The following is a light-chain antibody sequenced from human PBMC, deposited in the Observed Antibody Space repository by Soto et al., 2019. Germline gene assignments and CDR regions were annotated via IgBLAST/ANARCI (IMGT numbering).Light chain of an antibody. CDR2: AAS. V-gene: IGKV1-39*01. Sequence: IEMTQSPSSLSASVGDRVSSTWRASQGIRNDLGWYQQKPGKAPKLLIYAASSLQSGVPSRFSGSGSGTDFTLTISSLQPEDFATYYCQQSYSTPPTFGQGTKVAIK. CDR1: QGIRND. CDR3: QQSYSTPPT. J-gene: IGKJ1*01.